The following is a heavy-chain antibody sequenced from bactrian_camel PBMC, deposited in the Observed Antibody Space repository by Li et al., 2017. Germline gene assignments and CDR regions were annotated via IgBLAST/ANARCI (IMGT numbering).Heavy chain of an antibody. Sequence: HVQLVESGGGSVQAGGSLRLSCQYYGPALVANCIGWFRQAPGKEREGVAALYAGFGITYYSNSVEGRFTISQHSANTVYLQMSSLQPEDTAVYSCAAVPCPRGVVVAAYDQYEHWGQGTQVTVS. CDR3: AAVPCPRGVVVAAYDQYEH. CDR2: YAGFGIT. J-gene: IGHJ4*01. D-gene: IGHD7*01. V-gene: IGHV3-3*01. CDR1: GPALVANC.